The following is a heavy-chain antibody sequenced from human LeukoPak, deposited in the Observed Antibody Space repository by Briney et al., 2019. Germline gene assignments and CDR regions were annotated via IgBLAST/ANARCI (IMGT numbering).Heavy chain of an antibody. D-gene: IGHD6-19*01. CDR1: GFTVSSNY. J-gene: IGHJ4*02. CDR3: ASRSSGWRPYHFDY. CDR2: IYSDGST. V-gene: IGHV3-53*01. Sequence: GGSLRLSCVASGFTVSSNYMSWVRQAPGKGLEWVSLIYSDGSTYYADSVKGRFTISRDNSKNTLYLQMNSLRAEDTAVYYCASRSSGWRPYHFDYWGQGTLVIVSS.